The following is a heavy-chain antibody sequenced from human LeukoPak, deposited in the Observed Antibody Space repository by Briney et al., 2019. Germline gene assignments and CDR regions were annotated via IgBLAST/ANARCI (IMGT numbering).Heavy chain of an antibody. CDR1: GFTFSSYW. Sequence: PGGSLRLSCAASGFTFSSYWMNWVRQAPGNALEWVAYIKKDGSEKYYVDSVKGRFTISRDNAKNSLYLQMNSLRAEDTAVYYCARHSSGQPFGYWGQGTLVTVSS. CDR3: ARHSSGQPFGY. CDR2: IKKDGSEK. D-gene: IGHD6-19*01. J-gene: IGHJ4*02. V-gene: IGHV3-7*03.